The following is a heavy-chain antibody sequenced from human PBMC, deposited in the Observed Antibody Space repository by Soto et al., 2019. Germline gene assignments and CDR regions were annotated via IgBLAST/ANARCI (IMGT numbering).Heavy chain of an antibody. J-gene: IGHJ4*02. Sequence: VGSLRLSCAASWFTVSSNYMSWVRQAPGKGLEWVSVISYDGSNKYYADSVKGRFTISRDNSKNTLYLQMSSLRAEDTAVYYCARDLRSHDYGDLVDYWGQGTLVTVSS. D-gene: IGHD4-17*01. CDR2: ISYDGSNK. V-gene: IGHV3-30-3*01. CDR1: WFTVSSNY. CDR3: ARDLRSHDYGDLVDY.